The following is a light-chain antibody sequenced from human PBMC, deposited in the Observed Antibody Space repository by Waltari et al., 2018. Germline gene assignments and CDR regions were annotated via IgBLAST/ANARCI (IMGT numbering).Light chain of an antibody. V-gene: IGLV2-18*02. CDR2: DVT. CDR3: SSPTTSITWV. Sequence: QSALTQPPSVSGSPGQSVTISCTATSSDFGNYNRVSWYQQSPGTAPKLMIYDVTNRPPGVPLRFSGSKSGNAASLTISGLQAEDEADYYCSSPTTSITWVFGGGTKLTVL. J-gene: IGLJ3*02. CDR1: SSDFGNYNR.